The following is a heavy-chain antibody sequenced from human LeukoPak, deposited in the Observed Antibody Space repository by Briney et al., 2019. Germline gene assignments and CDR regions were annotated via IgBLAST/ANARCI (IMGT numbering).Heavy chain of an antibody. J-gene: IGHJ4*02. CDR1: GYTFTSYD. CDR3: ARGGIVVVPAAILKGFDY. CDR2: IIPIFGTA. Sequence: ASVNVSCKASGYTFTSYDINWVRQAPGQGLEWMGGIIPIFGTANYAQKFQGRVTITADESTSTAYMELSSLRSEDTAVYYCARGGIVVVPAAILKGFDYWGQGTLVTVSS. V-gene: IGHV1-69*13. D-gene: IGHD2-2*01.